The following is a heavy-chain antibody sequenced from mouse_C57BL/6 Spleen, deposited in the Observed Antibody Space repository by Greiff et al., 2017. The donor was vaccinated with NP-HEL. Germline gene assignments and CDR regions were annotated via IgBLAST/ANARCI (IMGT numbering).Heavy chain of an antibody. J-gene: IGHJ3*01. V-gene: IGHV1-81*01. Sequence: QVQLQQSGAELARPGASVKLSCKASGYTFTSYGISWVKQRTGQGLEWIGEIYPRSGNTYYNEKFKGTATLTADKSSSTAYMELRSLTSEDSAVYFCARADYSNYERFAYWGQGTLVTVSA. CDR3: ARADYSNYERFAY. CDR2: IYPRSGNT. CDR1: GYTFTSYG. D-gene: IGHD2-5*01.